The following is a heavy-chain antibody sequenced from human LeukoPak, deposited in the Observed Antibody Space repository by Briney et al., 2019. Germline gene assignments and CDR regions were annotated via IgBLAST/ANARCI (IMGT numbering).Heavy chain of an antibody. CDR3: ARDNYDSSGYYEHALDL. D-gene: IGHD3-22*01. CDR2: IYYTGST. V-gene: IGHV4-30-4*01. CDR1: GGSISSGDYY. J-gene: IGHJ3*01. Sequence: SQTLSLTCTVSGGSISSGDYYWTWIRQPPGKGLEWIAYIYYTGSTYYNPSLKSRVTISVDTSKNQFSLKMTSLTAADTAVYYCARDNYDSSGYYEHALDLWGQGTMVTVSS.